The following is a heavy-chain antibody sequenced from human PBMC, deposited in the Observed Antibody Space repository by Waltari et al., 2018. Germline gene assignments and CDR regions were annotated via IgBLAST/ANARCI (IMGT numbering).Heavy chain of an antibody. CDR1: GGSISSSY. D-gene: IGHD3-16*01. Sequence: QVQLQESGPGLVKPSETLSLPCTVSGGSISSSYWSWIRQPPGKGLEWIGYIYYSGSTNYNPSLKSRVTISVDTSKNQFSLKLSSVTAADTAVYYCAREVTGGGEEGFYFDYWGQGTLVTVSS. J-gene: IGHJ4*02. V-gene: IGHV4-59*01. CDR2: IYYSGST. CDR3: AREVTGGGEEGFYFDY.